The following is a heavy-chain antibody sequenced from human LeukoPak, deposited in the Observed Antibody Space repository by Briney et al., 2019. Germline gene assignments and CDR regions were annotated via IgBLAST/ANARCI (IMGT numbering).Heavy chain of an antibody. CDR3: ASAREYCGGAECYEYFQH. D-gene: IGHD2-21*01. J-gene: IGHJ1*01. Sequence: GGSLRLSCAASGFTVRTHSMSWVRQAPGKGLEWVSVIYGGGSTYYADSVNGQFTISRDSSKNTLFLQMNSLRAEDTALYYCASAREYCGGAECYEYFQHWGQGTLVTVSS. CDR2: IYGGGST. CDR1: GFTVRTHS. V-gene: IGHV3-53*01.